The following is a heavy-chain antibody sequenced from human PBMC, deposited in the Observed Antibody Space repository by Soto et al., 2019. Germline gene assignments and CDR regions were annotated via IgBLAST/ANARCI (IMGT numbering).Heavy chain of an antibody. D-gene: IGHD3-3*01. CDR3: ARDKSGPADY. Sequence: GSLRLSCAASGFTFINYWMHWVRQAPGKGLEWVSRINSDGSDSRYADSVQGRFTISRDNAKNTVYLHMNSLRAEDTAFYYCARDKSGPADYWGQGTLVTVSS. J-gene: IGHJ4*02. V-gene: IGHV3-74*01. CDR1: GFTFINYW. CDR2: INSDGSDS.